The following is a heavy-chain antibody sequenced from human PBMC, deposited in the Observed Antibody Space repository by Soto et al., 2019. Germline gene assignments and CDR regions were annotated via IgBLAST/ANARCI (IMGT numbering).Heavy chain of an antibody. CDR1: GGSISSYY. Sequence: SETLSLTCTVSGGSISSYYWSWIRQPPGKGLEWIGYIYYSGSTNYNPSLKSRVTISVDTSKNQFSLKLSSVTAADTAVYYCARDQYGDVDYWGQGTLVTVSS. J-gene: IGHJ4*02. D-gene: IGHD4-17*01. CDR3: ARDQYGDVDY. CDR2: IYYSGST. V-gene: IGHV4-59*01.